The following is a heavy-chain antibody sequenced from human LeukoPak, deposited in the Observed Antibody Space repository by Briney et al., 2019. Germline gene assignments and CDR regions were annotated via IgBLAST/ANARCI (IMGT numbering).Heavy chain of an antibody. D-gene: IGHD3-10*01. CDR1: GFTFSSYA. CDR3: AKHTYYYTSGKNSAFDI. V-gene: IGHV3-7*03. CDR2: IKQDGGEK. Sequence: GGSLRLSCAASGFTFSSYAMSWVRQVPGKGLEWVAIIKQDGGEKYYADSVKGRFTVSRDNAKNSLFLQMNSLRAEDTAVYYCAKHTYYYTSGKNSAFDIWGQGTMVTVSS. J-gene: IGHJ3*02.